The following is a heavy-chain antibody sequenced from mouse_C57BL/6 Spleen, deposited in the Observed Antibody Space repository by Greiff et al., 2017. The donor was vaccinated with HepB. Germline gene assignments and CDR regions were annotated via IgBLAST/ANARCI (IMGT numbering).Heavy chain of an antibody. CDR1: GYSITSGYY. D-gene: IGHD3-2*02. J-gene: IGHJ3*01. CDR2: ISYDGSN. V-gene: IGHV3-6*01. CDR3: AGDSSGYWFAY. Sequence: VQLKESGPGLVKPSQSLSLTCSVTGYSITSGYYWNWIRQFPGNKLEWMGYISYDGSNNYNPSLKNRISITRDTSKNQFFLKLNSVTTEDTATYYCAGDSSGYWFAYWGQGTLVTVSA.